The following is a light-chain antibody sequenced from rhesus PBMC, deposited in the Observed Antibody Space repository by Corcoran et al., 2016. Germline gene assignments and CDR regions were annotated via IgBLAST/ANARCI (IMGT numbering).Light chain of an antibody. CDR1: QGISTY. J-gene: IGKJ1*01. CDR2: GAS. Sequence: DIQMTQSPSSLSASVGDRVTITCRTSQGISTYINWYQQKPGKAPKRLIHGASILDSGVPSRFSGSGSGTDFTLTINPLQPEDFATDYCLQYNSDPWTFGPGTKVDIK. V-gene: IGKV1-43*02. CDR3: LQYNSDPWT.